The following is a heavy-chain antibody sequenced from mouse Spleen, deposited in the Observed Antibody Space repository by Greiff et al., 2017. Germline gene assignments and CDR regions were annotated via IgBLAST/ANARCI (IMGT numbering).Heavy chain of an antibody. D-gene: IGHD3-3*01. CDR3: ARHERGPYYAMDY. V-gene: IGHV2-6-1*01. J-gene: IGHJ4*01. CDR2: IWSDGST. Sequence: QVQLQQSGPGLVAPSQSLSITCTVSGFSLTSYGVHWVRQPPGKGLEWLVVIWSDGSTTYNSALKSRLSISKDNSKSQVFLKMNSLQTDDTAMYYCARHERGPYYAMDYWGQGTSVTVSS. CDR1: GFSLTSYG.